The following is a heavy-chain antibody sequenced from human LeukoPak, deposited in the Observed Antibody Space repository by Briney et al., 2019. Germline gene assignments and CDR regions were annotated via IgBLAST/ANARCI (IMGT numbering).Heavy chain of an antibody. CDR2: IRSKTYGATK. J-gene: IGHJ4*02. Sequence: GGSLRLSCTASGPTFGDYGLNWFRQAPGRGLEWVSLIRSKTYGATKEYGASVKGRFTVSRDDSKSIAYLHMNSLKTEDTAVYYCSTLWDWGQGTLVTVSS. CDR1: GPTFGDYG. D-gene: IGHD3-10*01. V-gene: IGHV3-49*03. CDR3: STLWD.